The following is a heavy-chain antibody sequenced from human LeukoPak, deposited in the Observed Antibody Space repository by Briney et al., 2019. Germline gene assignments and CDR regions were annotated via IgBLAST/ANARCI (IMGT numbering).Heavy chain of an antibody. CDR1: GGSFSGYY. D-gene: IGHD6-13*01. Sequence: SETLSLTCAVYGGSFSGYYWSWIRQPPGKGLEWIGEINHSGSTNYNPSLKSRVTISEDTSKNQFSLKLSSVAAADTAVYYCASDRSSWNPGAPYWGQGTLVTVSS. J-gene: IGHJ4*02. CDR3: ASDRSSWNPGAPY. CDR2: INHSGST. V-gene: IGHV4-34*01.